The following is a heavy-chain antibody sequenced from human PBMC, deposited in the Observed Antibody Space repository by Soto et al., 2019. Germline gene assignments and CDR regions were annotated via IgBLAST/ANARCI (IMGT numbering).Heavy chain of an antibody. J-gene: IGHJ6*03. V-gene: IGHV3-48*01. CDR3: ARGGNSNYYYYYMDV. CDR1: GFTFSSYS. Sequence: GGSLRLSCAASGFTFSSYSMNWVRQAPGKGLEWVSYISSSSSTIYYADSVKGRFTISRDNAKNSLYLQMNSLRAEDTAVYYCARGGNSNYYYYYMDVWGKGTTVTVSS. D-gene: IGHD5-18*01. CDR2: ISSSSSTI.